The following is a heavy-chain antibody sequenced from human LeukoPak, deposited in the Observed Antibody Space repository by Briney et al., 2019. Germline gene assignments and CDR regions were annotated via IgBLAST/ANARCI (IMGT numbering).Heavy chain of an antibody. CDR2: IKSDGRT. CDR3: ARAPSEIGGYYPEYFRH. D-gene: IGHD3-22*01. Sequence: GGSLRLSCAAAGFTFSNYWMHWVRHPPGRWLVWVSRIKSDGRTNYADSVKGRFTISRDNAKNTVSLQMNSLRAEDTGVYYCARAPSEIGGYYPEYFRHWGQGTLVTVSS. J-gene: IGHJ1*01. CDR1: GFTFSNYW. V-gene: IGHV3-74*01.